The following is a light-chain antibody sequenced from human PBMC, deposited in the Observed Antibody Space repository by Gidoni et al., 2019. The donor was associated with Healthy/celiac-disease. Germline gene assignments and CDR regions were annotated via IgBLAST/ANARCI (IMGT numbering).Light chain of an antibody. V-gene: IGLV1-44*01. CDR3: AAWDDSLNGHVV. CDR2: SNN. J-gene: IGLJ2*01. Sequence: QSVLTQPPSASGTPGQKVTISCSGSSSNIGSNTVNWYQQLPGTAPKLLFYSNNQRPSWVPDRFSGSKSGTSASLAISGLQSEDEADYYCAAWDDSLNGHVVFGGGTKLTVL. CDR1: SSNIGSNT.